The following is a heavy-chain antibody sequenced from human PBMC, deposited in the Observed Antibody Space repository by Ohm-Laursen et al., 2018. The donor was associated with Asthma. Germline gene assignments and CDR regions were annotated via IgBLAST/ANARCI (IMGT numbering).Heavy chain of an antibody. Sequence: GSLRLSCTASGVAFTDSWMSWVRQLPGGSLEWVAKINPLGYEKYYMDSVRGRFTVSRDNAENSLYLEMNSLRVEDTAVYYCVTDAWWSYVHWGLGTLVTVSS. J-gene: IGHJ4*02. CDR2: INPLGYEK. D-gene: IGHD1-26*01. V-gene: IGHV3-7*01. CDR3: VTDAWWSYVH. CDR1: GVAFTDSW.